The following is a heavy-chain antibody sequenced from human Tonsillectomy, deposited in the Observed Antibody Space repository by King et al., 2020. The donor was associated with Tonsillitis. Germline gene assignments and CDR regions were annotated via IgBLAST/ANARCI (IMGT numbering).Heavy chain of an antibody. J-gene: IGHJ4*02. CDR2: ISSISSYT. Sequence: VQLVEAGGGLVKPGGSLRLSCAVAGFTFSDYYMSWIRQAPGKGLEGVSDISSISSYTNYADSVKGRFTISSDNAKNSLYLQMNSLRAEDTAVYYCARADYGGNFFDYWGQGTLVTVSS. D-gene: IGHD4-23*01. V-gene: IGHV3-11*05. CDR3: ARADYGGNFFDY. CDR1: GFTFSDYY.